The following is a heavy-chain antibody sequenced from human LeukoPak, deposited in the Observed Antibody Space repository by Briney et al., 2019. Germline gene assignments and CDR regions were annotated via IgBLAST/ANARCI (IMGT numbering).Heavy chain of an antibody. CDR2: INPSSGGT. Sequence: ASVKVSCKTSGYTFSDYYLHWVRQAPGQGLEWMGWINPSSGGTKYVQKFQGRVTMTRDTSISTGYMELSRLRSDDTAVYYCARPIRGSYVEDAFDMWGQGTMVTASA. CDR1: GYTFSDYY. J-gene: IGHJ3*02. CDR3: ARPIRGSYVEDAFDM. D-gene: IGHD1-26*01. V-gene: IGHV1-2*02.